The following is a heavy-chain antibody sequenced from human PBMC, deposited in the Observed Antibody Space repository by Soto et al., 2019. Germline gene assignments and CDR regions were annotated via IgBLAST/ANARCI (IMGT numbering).Heavy chain of an antibody. CDR3: ARVLDYGSGSCSPYGMEV. CDR2: VSPPFRAS. CDR1: GVSFNNNG. J-gene: IGHJ6*01. V-gene: IGHV1-69*01. D-gene: IGHD3-10*01. Sequence: QVQLVQSGAEVKKPGSSVKVSCKTSGVSFNNNGIGWVRQAPGHGLEWMGGVSPPFRASNYARKFQGRISITADASTGTGNMAPNSQTPEKRAQYYCARVLDYGSGSCSPYGMEVWGQGTTVTVSS.